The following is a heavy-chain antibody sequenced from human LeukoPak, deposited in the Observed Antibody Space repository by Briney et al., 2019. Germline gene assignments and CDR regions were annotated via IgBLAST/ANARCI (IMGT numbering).Heavy chain of an antibody. CDR1: GFSLSTSGMR. D-gene: IGHD3-16*01. CDR3: ARTNRRLGSINWFDP. CDR2: IDWDDDK. Sequence: KESGPALVKPTQTLTLTCTFSGFSLSTSGMRVSWIRQPPGKALEWLARIDWDDDKFYSTSLKTRLTISKDTSKNQVVLTMTNMDPVDTATYYCARTNRRLGSINWFDPSGQGTLVTVSS. J-gene: IGHJ5*02. V-gene: IGHV2-70*04.